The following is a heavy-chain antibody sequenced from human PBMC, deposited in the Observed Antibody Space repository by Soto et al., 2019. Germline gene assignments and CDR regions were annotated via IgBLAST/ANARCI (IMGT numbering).Heavy chain of an antibody. J-gene: IGHJ6*02. D-gene: IGHD6-13*01. V-gene: IGHV6-1*01. Sequence: SQTLSLTCAISGDSVSSNSAAWNWISQSPSRGLEWLVRTYYSSKWYNDYAVSVKSRITINPDTSKNQFSLQLNSVTPEDTAVYYCARHPDRSSWRTYYYYYGMDVWAQGTTVTVS. CDR2: TYYSSKWYN. CDR3: ARHPDRSSWRTYYYYYGMDV. CDR1: GDSVSSNSAA.